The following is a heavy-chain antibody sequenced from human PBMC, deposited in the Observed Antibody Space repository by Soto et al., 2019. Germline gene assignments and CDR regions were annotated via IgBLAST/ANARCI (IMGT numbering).Heavy chain of an antibody. CDR3: ARVTFCGGDCYSFDY. CDR2: INPGGGST. D-gene: IGHD2-21*02. Sequence: QVQLVQSGAEVRKPGASVKVSCKASEYTFTNNYIHWVRQAPGQGLEWMGIINPGGGSTNYAQKFQARVSMTRDTSTASVYMELSSLTSEDTAVYYCARVTFCGGDCYSFDYWGQGTLVTVSS. V-gene: IGHV1-46*01. CDR1: EYTFTNNY. J-gene: IGHJ4*02.